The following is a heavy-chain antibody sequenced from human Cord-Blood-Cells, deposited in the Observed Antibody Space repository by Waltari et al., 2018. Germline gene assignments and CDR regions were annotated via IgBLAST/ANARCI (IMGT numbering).Heavy chain of an antibody. CDR1: GFTSSSYA. V-gene: IGHV3-30-3*01. D-gene: IGHD1-26*01. CDR3: ARDAEGAGSYYFDY. J-gene: IGHJ4*02. CDR2: ISYDGSNK. Sequence: QVQLVESGGGVVQPGRSLRLSCAASGFTSSSYAMPWVRPAPGKGLEWVAVISYDGSNKYYADSVKGRFTISRDNSKNTLYLQMNSLRAEDTAVYYCARDAEGAGSYYFDYWGQGTLVTVSS.